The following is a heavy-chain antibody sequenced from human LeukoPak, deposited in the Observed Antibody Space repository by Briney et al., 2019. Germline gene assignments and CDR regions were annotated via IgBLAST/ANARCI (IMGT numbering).Heavy chain of an antibody. D-gene: IGHD3-22*01. CDR2: ISGSGGST. V-gene: IGHV3-23*01. CDR3: AGHAADSSGYRFEY. Sequence: GGSLRLSCAASGFTFSTHAMNWVRQAPGKGLEWVSGISGSGGSTYYADSVKGRFTVSRDQPKNTLNLEMNSLRAEDTAVYYCAGHAADSSGYRFEYWGQGTLVTVSS. CDR1: GFTFSTHA. J-gene: IGHJ4*02.